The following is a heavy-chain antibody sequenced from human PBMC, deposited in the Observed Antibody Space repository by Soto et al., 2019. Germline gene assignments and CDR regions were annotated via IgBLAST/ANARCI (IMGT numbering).Heavy chain of an antibody. V-gene: IGHV4-34*01. D-gene: IGHD5-18*01. J-gene: IGHJ4*02. CDR2: SNHVGST. CDR3: ARVLIAGVTTD. Sequence: QVQLQQWGAGLLKPSETLSLTCAVYGGSFSGFYWSWIRQPPGKGLEWIWESNHVGSTNYNPSLKRRVTMSVDPSKNQFSLRLTSVTAADTAVYYCARVLIAGVTTDWGQGTLVIVSS. CDR1: GGSFSGFY.